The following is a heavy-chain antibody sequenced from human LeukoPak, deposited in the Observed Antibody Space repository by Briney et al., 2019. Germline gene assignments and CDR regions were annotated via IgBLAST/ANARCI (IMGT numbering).Heavy chain of an antibody. J-gene: IGHJ4*02. Sequence: GGSLRLSCAASGFNFSSYAMNWVRQAPGKGLEWVSCISGGGDSTYYADSVKGRFTISRDNSKNTLYLQMNTLRPEDTAVYYCARGRRTVFPFECWGQGNLVTVSS. CDR2: ISGGGDST. V-gene: IGHV3-23*01. D-gene: IGHD3-10*02. CDR3: ARGRRTVFPFEC. CDR1: GFNFSSYA.